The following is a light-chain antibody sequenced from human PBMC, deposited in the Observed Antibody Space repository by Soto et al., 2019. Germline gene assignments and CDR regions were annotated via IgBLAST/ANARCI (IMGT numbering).Light chain of an antibody. Sequence: QSVLGHAASVSWVPGQASPIFRPGNSNDVGGYNYVSWYQQHPGKAPKLIFYDVSNRPSGVSNRFSGSKSGNTASLTISGLQAEDEADYYCSSYTSSRTYIFGTGTKVTVL. CDR1: SNDVGGYNY. CDR3: SSYTSSRTYI. CDR2: DVS. V-gene: IGLV2-14*03. J-gene: IGLJ1*01.